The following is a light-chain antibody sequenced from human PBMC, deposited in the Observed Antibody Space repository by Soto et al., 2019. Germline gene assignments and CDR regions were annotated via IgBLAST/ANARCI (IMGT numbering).Light chain of an antibody. CDR3: QQYGSSLFT. J-gene: IGKJ3*01. CDR1: QSVSSSY. Sequence: EIVLTQSPGTLSLSPGERATLSCRASQSVSSSYLAWYQQKPGQAPRLLIYGASSRATGIPDRFSGSGSGTDFALTISRLDPADFAVYYCQQYGSSLFTFGPGTKVDIK. CDR2: GAS. V-gene: IGKV3-20*01.